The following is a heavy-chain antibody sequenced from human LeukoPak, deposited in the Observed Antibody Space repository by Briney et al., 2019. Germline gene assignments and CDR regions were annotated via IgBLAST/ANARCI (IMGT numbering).Heavy chain of an antibody. J-gene: IGHJ4*02. CDR3: AKERWSGYSHGYEDY. D-gene: IGHD5-18*01. CDR2: ISDSGGST. Sequence: PGGSRSLSFPASGFTFSSYAMTWVRQAPGKGRNWVSGISDSGGSTHYADSVKGRFTISRDNSKNTLYLEMNSLRAEDTAVYYCAKERWSGYSHGYEDYWGQGTLVTVSS. CDR1: GFTFSSYA. V-gene: IGHV3-23*01.